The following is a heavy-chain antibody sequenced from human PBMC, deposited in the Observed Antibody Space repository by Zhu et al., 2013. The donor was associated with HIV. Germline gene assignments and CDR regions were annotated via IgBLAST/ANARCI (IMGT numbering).Heavy chain of an antibody. CDR1: GYTFTNYD. CDR2: MNPNSGNT. D-gene: IGHD2-2*01. V-gene: IGHV1-8*03. J-gene: IGHJ6*03. CDR3: ARGRRECSSPSCLDYYYYMDV. Sequence: QVQLVQSGAEVKKPGASVKVSCKASGYTFTNYDINWVRQATGQGLEWMGWMNPNSGNTGYAQKFQGRVTITRNTSISTAYMELSRLKSEDTAVYYCARGRRECSSPSCLDYYYYMDVWGRGTTVTGLL.